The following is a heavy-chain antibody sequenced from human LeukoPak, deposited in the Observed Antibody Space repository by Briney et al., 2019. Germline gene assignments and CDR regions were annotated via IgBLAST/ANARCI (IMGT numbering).Heavy chain of an antibody. Sequence: PSQTLSLICTVSGGSINSGNYYWSWIRQPAGKRLEWIGRMSSTGSVTYNPSLKSRVTILVDKSKNQFFLRLNSVTAADTAVYYCARAGGVLGYFDYWGQGTLVTVSS. J-gene: IGHJ4*02. D-gene: IGHD3-10*01. CDR1: GGSINSGNYY. CDR3: ARAGGVLGYFDY. V-gene: IGHV4-61*02. CDR2: MSSTGSV.